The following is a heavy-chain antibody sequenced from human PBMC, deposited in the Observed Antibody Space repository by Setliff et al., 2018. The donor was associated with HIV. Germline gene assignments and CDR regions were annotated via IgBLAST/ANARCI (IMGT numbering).Heavy chain of an antibody. CDR1: GYSFTNYA. CDR2: INVVNDNT. V-gene: IGHV1-3*01. J-gene: IGHJ4*02. D-gene: IGHD6-19*01. CDR3: AKDRAPGNPPLQWLGD. Sequence: ASVKVSCKASGYSFTNYAMHWVRQAPGQRLEWMGWINVVNDNTKYSQTLQGRVTIARDTSASTAYMELSSLRSEDTAVYYCAKDRAPGNPPLQWLGDWGQGTLVTVSS.